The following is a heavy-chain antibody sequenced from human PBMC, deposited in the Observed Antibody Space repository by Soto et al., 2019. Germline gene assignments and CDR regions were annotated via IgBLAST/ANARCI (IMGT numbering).Heavy chain of an antibody. CDR3: AKVPVGATGRFDY. CDR1: VFTFSNYA. J-gene: IGHJ4*02. D-gene: IGHD1-26*01. V-gene: IGHV3-23*01. CDR2: ISGSGGST. Sequence: GWSLRLSCACSVFTFSNYAMSWVRQAPGKGLAWVSAISGSGGSTYYADSVKGRFTISRDNSKNTLYLQMNSLRAEDTALYYCAKVPVGATGRFDYWGQGTLVTVSS.